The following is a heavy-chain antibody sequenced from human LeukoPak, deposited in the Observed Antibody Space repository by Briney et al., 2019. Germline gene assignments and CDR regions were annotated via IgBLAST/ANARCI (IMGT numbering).Heavy chain of an antibody. V-gene: IGHV4-31*03. CDR3: ARDPTGNGHFDY. CDR1: GDSIISGGYH. J-gene: IGHJ4*02. CDR2: IYNSGSP. Sequence: SETLSLTCTVSGDSIISGGYHWSWIRQHPGKGLEWIGHIYNSGSPFYNTSLKSRVTISVDTSKNQFSLKLSSVTAADTAVYFCARDPTGNGHFDYWGQGTLVTVSS. D-gene: IGHD1-1*01.